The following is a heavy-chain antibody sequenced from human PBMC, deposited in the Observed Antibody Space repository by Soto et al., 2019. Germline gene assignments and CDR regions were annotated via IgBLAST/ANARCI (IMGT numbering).Heavy chain of an antibody. Sequence: GASVKVSCKASGYTFTSYAMHWVRQAPGQRLEWMGWINAGNGNTKYSQKFQGRVTITRDTSASTAYMELSSLRSEGTAVYYCASGKQDGWNYYYYYYGMDVWGQGTTVTVSS. CDR2: INAGNGNT. J-gene: IGHJ6*02. V-gene: IGHV1-3*01. CDR3: ASGKQDGWNYYYYYYGMDV. CDR1: GYTFTSYA. D-gene: IGHD1-7*01.